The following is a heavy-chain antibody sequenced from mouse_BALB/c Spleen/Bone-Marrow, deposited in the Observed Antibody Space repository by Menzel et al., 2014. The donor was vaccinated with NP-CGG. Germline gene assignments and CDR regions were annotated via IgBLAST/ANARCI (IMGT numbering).Heavy chain of an antibody. CDR1: GYTFTSYV. CDR2: INPYNDGT. D-gene: IGHD3-2*01. J-gene: IGHJ2*01. V-gene: IGHV1-14*01. Sequence: VQLQQSGPELVKPGASVKMSRKASGYTFTSYVMHWVKQKPGQGLEWIGYINPYNDGTKYNEKFKGKATLTSDKSSSTAYMELSSLTSEDSAVYYCARPRQLGLPYYSDYWGQGTTLTVSS. CDR3: ARPRQLGLPYYSDY.